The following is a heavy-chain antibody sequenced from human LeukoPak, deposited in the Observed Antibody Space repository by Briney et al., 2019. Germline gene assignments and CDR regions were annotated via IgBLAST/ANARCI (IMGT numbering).Heavy chain of an antibody. CDR1: GFTFSSYA. CDR3: AKDGTTTVTFDY. D-gene: IGHD4-11*01. Sequence: GGSLRLSCAASGFTFSSYAMSWVRQAPGKGLEWVSVISGSGGSTYYRDSVKGRFTISRDNSKNKLYLQMNSLTAGDAAVYYCAKDGTTTVTFDYWGQGTLVTVSS. CDR2: ISGSGGST. V-gene: IGHV3-23*01. J-gene: IGHJ4*02.